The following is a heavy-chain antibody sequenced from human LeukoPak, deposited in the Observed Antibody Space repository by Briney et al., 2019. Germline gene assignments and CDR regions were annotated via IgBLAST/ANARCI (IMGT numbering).Heavy chain of an antibody. D-gene: IGHD6-13*01. CDR3: AREGLAAAYNWFDP. CDR2: ISAYNGNA. V-gene: IGHV1-18*01. J-gene: IGHJ5*02. CDR1: GYTFTSYG. Sequence: GASVKVSCKASGYTFTSYGISWVRQAPGQGLEWMGWISAYNGNANYAQKLQGRVTMTTDTSTSTAYMELRSLRSDDTAVYYCAREGLAAAYNWFDPWGQGTLVTVSS.